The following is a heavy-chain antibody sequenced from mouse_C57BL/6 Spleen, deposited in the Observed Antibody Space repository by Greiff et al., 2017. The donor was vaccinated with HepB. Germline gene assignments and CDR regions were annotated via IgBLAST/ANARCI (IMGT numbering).Heavy chain of an antibody. V-gene: IGHV5-17*01. CDR1: GFTFSDYG. CDR3: AKKESDAQGFAY. J-gene: IGHJ3*01. CDR2: ISSGSSTI. Sequence: EVKLMESGGGLVKPGGSLKFSCAASGFTFSDYGMHWVRQAPEKGLEWVAYISSGSSTIYYADTVKGRFTISRDNAKNTLFLQMTSLRSEDTAMYYCAKKESDAQGFAYWGQGTLVTVSA. D-gene: IGHD2-3*01.